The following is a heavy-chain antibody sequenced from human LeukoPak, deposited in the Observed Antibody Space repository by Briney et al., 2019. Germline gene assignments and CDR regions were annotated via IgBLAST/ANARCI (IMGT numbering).Heavy chain of an antibody. V-gene: IGHV3-23*01. CDR2: IGGSGTST. Sequence: RGSLRLSCAASGFTFSSYAMIWVRQAPGKGLEWVSAIGGSGTSTFYADSVKGQFTISRDNSKNTLYLQMNSLRAEDTAVYYCAKTSQGHPPYYCSMDVWGQGTTVTVSS. CDR3: AKTSQGHPPYYCSMDV. CDR1: GFTFSSYA. J-gene: IGHJ6*02.